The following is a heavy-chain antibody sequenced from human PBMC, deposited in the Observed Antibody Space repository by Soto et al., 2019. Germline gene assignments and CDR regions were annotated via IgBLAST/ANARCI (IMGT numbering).Heavy chain of an antibody. Sequence: QVQLVQSGAEMKQPGASVKLSCQASGYIFIHCFMHWVRQAPGQGLEWMCGINPSSGTTTYAQKYQGRVTVTRDTSTSTVYMELSSLGSGDTAMYYCARSLGETTSLFDYWGQGSLVTVSA. J-gene: IGHJ4*02. V-gene: IGHV1-46*01. CDR2: INPSSGTT. CDR1: GYIFIHCF. CDR3: ARSLGETTSLFDY. D-gene: IGHD1-26*01.